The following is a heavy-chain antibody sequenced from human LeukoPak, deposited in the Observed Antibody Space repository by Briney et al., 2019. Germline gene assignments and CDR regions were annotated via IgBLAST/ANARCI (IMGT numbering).Heavy chain of an antibody. J-gene: IGHJ4*02. CDR2: IKNTPYGTTT. CDR1: GFTFRDYA. V-gene: IGHV3-49*04. CDR3: TSSPDYGDYFDY. D-gene: IGHD4-17*01. Sequence: GGSLRLSCTTSGFTFRDYAMSWVRQAPGKGLEWVAFIKNTPYGTTTQYAASVKGRFTISRDDSKNIAYLQMNSLKPEDTAVFYCTSSPDYGDYFDYWGQGTLVTVSS.